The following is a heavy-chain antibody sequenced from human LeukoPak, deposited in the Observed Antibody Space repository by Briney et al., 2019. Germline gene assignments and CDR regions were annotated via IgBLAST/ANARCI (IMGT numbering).Heavy chain of an antibody. D-gene: IGHD3-3*01. CDR3: ARAHDFWSGYYNWFDP. V-gene: IGHV4-4*07. CDR1: GGSISSYY. J-gene: IGHJ5*02. CDR2: IYTSGST. Sequence: PSETLSLTCTVSGGSISSYYWSWIRQPAGKGLEWIGRIYTSGSTNYNPSLKSRVTMSVDTSKNQFSLKLSSVTAADTAVYYCARAHDFWSGYYNWFDPWGQGTLVTVSS.